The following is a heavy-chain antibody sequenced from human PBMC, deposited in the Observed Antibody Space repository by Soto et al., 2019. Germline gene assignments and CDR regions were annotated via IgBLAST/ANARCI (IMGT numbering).Heavy chain of an antibody. CDR1: GGTFSSYA. CDR3: ARVGDCSSTSCSNMDV. D-gene: IGHD2-2*01. Sequence: ASVKVSCKASGGTFSSYAISWVRQAPGQGLEWMGGIIPILGIANYAQKFQGRVTITADKSTSTAYMELSSLRSEDTAVYYCARVGDCSSTSCSNMDVWGQGTTVTVSS. CDR2: IIPILGIA. J-gene: IGHJ6*02. V-gene: IGHV1-69*10.